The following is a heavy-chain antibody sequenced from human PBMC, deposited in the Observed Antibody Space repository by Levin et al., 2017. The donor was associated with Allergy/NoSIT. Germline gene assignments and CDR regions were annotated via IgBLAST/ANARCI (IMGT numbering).Heavy chain of an antibody. Sequence: SQTLSLTCAVYGGSFSDYYWNWIRQPPGKGLEWIGESNDSGSTNYNPSFKSRVTMSLDTSKNQFSLKLSSVTAADTAVYYCARRPRFYGFRGDYSDSWGQGTLVTVSS. J-gene: IGHJ5*01. CDR3: ARRPRFYGFRGDYSDS. CDR2: SNDSGST. CDR1: GGSFSDYY. V-gene: IGHV4-34*01. D-gene: IGHD3-3*01.